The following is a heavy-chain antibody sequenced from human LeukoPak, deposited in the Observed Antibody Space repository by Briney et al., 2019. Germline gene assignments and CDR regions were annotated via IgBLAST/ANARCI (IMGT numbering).Heavy chain of an antibody. D-gene: IGHD3-10*01. Sequence: ASVTVSCTASRYTFSNDAMHWVRQAPGERLEWMGWINAGNGDTKYSQDFQGRVTITRGTSAGTTYMELSSLGTEDTAVYYCARDPGSRSYWSNSGMDVWGQGTTVTVSS. J-gene: IGHJ6*02. V-gene: IGHV1-3*01. CDR1: RYTFSNDA. CDR3: ARDPGSRSYWSNSGMDV. CDR2: INAGNGDT.